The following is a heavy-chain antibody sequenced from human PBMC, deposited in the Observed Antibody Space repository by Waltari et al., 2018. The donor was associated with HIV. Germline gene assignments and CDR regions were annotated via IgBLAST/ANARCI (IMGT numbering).Heavy chain of an antibody. J-gene: IGHJ5*02. CDR3: SRGGTILTCYYPSGVS. D-gene: IGHD3-9*01. V-gene: IGHV1-2*02. Sequence: QVQLVQSGAEVKKPGASVKVSCKASGYTFTAYYIHWVRQAPGQGLEWMGWMNPNSGGTNFPQKFKGRVTMTRDTSIKTAYLQLSGLTSDDTALYWCSRGGTILTCYYPSGVSWGQGTPVTVSS. CDR2: MNPNSGGT. CDR1: GYTFTAYY.